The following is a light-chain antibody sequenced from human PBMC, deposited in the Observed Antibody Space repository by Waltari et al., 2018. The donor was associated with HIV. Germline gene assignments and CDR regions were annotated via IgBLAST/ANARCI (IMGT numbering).Light chain of an antibody. J-gene: IGKJ2*01. CDR2: GAS. CDR3: QQYGSSPYT. Sequence: EIVLTQSPGTLSLSPGERATLSCRATQAVNNNYLAWYQQKPGQAPRLLIYGASSRATGIPDRFSGGGSGIDFTLTISRLEPEDFAVYFCQQYGSSPYTFGQGTKLEIK. CDR1: QAVNNNY. V-gene: IGKV3-20*01.